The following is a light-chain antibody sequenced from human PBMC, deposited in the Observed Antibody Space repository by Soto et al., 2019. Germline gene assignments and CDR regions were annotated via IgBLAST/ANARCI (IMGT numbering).Light chain of an antibody. Sequence: QSALTQPPSASGSPGQSGAISCTGTSSDIGAYNYFSWYQQYPAKAPKLILYEVSTRPSGIPDRFSGSKSGNTTSLTVSGLQAEDEAHSDCCSYAGHKMYVVFCGVTALTVL. J-gene: IGLJ2*01. V-gene: IGLV2-8*01. CDR3: CSYAGHKMYVV. CDR2: EVS. CDR1: SSDIGAYNY.